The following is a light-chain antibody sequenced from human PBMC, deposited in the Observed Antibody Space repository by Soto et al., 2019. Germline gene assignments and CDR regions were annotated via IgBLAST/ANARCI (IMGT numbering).Light chain of an antibody. Sequence: DIVMTQSPDSLAVSLGERATINCKYSQSVLYNSNDKNYLAWYQQKPGQPPKLLIYWASTRESGVPDRFSGSGSGTEFTLTISSLQAEDVAISYCQQYYSTPQTFGQGTKLDIK. V-gene: IGKV4-1*01. CDR1: QSVLYNSNDKNY. CDR3: QQYYSTPQT. CDR2: WAS. J-gene: IGKJ2*01.